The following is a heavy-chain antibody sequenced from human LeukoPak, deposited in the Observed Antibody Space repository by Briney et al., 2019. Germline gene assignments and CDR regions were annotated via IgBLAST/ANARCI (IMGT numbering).Heavy chain of an antibody. Sequence: GGSLRLSCAASGFTFSSYEMNWVRQAPGKGLEWVSYISSSGSTIYCEDSVKGRFTISRDNAKNSLYLQMNSLRAEDTAVYYCARGGASTSCYCPGDDYWGQGTLVTVSS. J-gene: IGHJ4*02. CDR1: GFTFSSYE. CDR3: ARGGASTSCYCPGDDY. D-gene: IGHD2-2*01. CDR2: ISSSGSTI. V-gene: IGHV3-48*03.